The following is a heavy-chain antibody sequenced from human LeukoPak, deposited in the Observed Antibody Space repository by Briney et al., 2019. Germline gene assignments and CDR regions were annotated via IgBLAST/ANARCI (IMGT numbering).Heavy chain of an antibody. D-gene: IGHD3-22*01. Sequence: RASETLSLTCTVSGGSISSYYWSWIRQSPGKGLEWIGNIYYSGSTNYNPSLKSRVTISVDRSKNQFSLKLSSVTAADTAVYYCARAEVVVISTYNWFDPWGQGTLVTVSS. J-gene: IGHJ5*02. CDR3: ARAEVVVISTYNWFDP. V-gene: IGHV4-59*12. CDR1: GGSISSYY. CDR2: IYYSGST.